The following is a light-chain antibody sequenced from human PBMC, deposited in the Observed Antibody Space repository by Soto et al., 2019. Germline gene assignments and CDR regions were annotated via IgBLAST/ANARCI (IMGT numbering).Light chain of an antibody. J-gene: IGKJ4*01. CDR3: QHYVSLPLT. CDR1: QTVGSN. CDR2: GAS. V-gene: IGKV3-20*01. Sequence: EIVLTQSPGTLSLSPGERATLSCRASQTVGSNLAWYQQKPGQAPRLLIYGASTRASDTPARFRGSGSGTDFSLSITRLEPEDSAVYYCQHYVSLPLTFGGGTKVDIK.